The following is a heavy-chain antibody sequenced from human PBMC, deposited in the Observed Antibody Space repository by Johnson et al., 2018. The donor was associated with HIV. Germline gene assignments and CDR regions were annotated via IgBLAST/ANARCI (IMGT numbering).Heavy chain of an antibody. J-gene: IGHJ3*02. CDR1: GFTFSSYA. CDR2: ISYDGSNK. V-gene: IGHV3-30*04. CDR3: ASLRGAFDI. Sequence: VQLVESGGGVVQPGRSLRLSCAASGFTFSSYAMHWVRQAPGKGLEWMAVISYDGSNKYYADSVKGRFTISRDNSKNTLYLQMHSLRAEDTAVYYCASLRGAFDIWGQGTMVTVSS.